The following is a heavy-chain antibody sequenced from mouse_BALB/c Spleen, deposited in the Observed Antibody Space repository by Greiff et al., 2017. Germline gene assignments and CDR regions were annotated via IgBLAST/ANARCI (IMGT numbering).Heavy chain of an antibody. CDR2: ISYSGST. V-gene: IGHV3-8*02. CDR3: ASQGDYYGNYFAY. Sequence: EVMLVESGPSLVKPSQTLSLTCSVTGDSITSGYWNWIRKFPGNKLEYMGYISYSGSTYYNPSLKSRISITRDTSKNQYYLQLNSVTTEDTATYYCASQGDYYGNYFAYWGQGTLVTVSA. D-gene: IGHD2-1*01. J-gene: IGHJ3*01. CDR1: GDSITSGY.